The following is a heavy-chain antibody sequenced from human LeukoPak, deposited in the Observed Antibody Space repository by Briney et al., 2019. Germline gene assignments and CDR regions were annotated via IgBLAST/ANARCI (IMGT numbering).Heavy chain of an antibody. CDR3: ARTAYSSGWLDAFDI. D-gene: IGHD6-19*01. Sequence: SETLSLTCTVSGGSTSSYYWSWIRQPPGKGLEWIGYMYYSGSTNYNPSLKSRVTISVDTSKNQFSLKLSSVTAADTAVYYCARTAYSSGWLDAFDIWGQGTMVTVSS. V-gene: IGHV4-59*01. CDR2: MYYSGST. CDR1: GGSTSSYY. J-gene: IGHJ3*02.